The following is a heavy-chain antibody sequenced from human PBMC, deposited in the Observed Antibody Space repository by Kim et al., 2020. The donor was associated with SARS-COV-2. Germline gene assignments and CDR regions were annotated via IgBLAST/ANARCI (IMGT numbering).Heavy chain of an antibody. CDR2: INPSGGST. J-gene: IGHJ6*02. V-gene: IGHV1-46*01. Sequence: ASVKVSCKASGYTFTSYYMHWGRQAPGQGLEWMGIINPSGGSTSYAQKFQGRVTRTRDTSTSTVYMELSSLRSEDTAVYYCERDLSRFVDLWGIVGASPLSNGMDVWGQGTTVTVSS. CDR3: ERDLSRFVDLWGIVGASPLSNGMDV. CDR1: GYTFTSYY. D-gene: IGHD1-26*01.